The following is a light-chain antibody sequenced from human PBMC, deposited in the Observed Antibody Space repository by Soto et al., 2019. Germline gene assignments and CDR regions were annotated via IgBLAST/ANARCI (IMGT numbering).Light chain of an antibody. J-gene: IGLJ2*01. Sequence: QSPLTQPASVSGSPGQSITISCTGSSSDVGPYNLVSWYQHHPGKAPQLMISEVVKRPSGVSNRFSGSKSGNTASLTISGLEAEDEADYYCCSYAGSSMFVFGGGTQLTVL. CDR3: CSYAGSSMFV. V-gene: IGLV2-23*02. CDR1: SSDVGPYNL. CDR2: EVV.